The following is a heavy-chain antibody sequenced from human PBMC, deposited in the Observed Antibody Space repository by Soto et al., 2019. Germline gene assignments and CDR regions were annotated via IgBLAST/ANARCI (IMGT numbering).Heavy chain of an antibody. V-gene: IGHV3-30-3*01. CDR2: VSYDGSNK. J-gene: IGHJ6*02. D-gene: IGHD2-15*01. CDR3: ARGFCSGGSCYYYYYGMDV. CDR1: GFTFSSYA. Sequence: QVQLVESGGGVVQPGRSLRLSCAASGFTFSSYAMHWVRQAPGKGLEWVAVVSYDGSNKYYADSVKGRFTISRDNSKNTLYLQMNSLRAEDTAVYYCARGFCSGGSCYYYYYGMDVWGQGTTVTVSS.